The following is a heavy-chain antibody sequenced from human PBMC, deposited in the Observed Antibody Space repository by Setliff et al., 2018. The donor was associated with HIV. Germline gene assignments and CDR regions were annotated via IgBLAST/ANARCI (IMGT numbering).Heavy chain of an antibody. CDR2: VYHTGNS. CDR1: GGSINRSY. D-gene: IGHD5-18*01. V-gene: IGHV4-59*12. J-gene: IGHJ4*02. CDR3: ARERSRGYTDPPRFDY. Sequence: PSETLSLTCTVSGGSINRSYWSWIRQSPGKGLEWLGNVYHTGNSHYNPSLKSRVTMSVDTSTSQFSLRLTSVTAADTAVYYCARERSRGYTDPPRFDYWGQGTLVTVSS.